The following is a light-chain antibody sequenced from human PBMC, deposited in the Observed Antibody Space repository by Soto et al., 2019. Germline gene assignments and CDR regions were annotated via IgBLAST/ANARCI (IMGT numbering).Light chain of an antibody. CDR1: SSDIGGYNY. CDR3: ASYAGNKVL. J-gene: IGLJ2*01. V-gene: IGLV2-8*01. Sequence: QSVLTQPPSASGSPGQSVAISCTGTSSDIGGYNYVSWYQQHSGKAPKLIIYEVTRRPSGVPDRFSGSKSGSTASLTVSGLHAEDEADYYCASYAGNKVLFGGGTKVTVL. CDR2: EVT.